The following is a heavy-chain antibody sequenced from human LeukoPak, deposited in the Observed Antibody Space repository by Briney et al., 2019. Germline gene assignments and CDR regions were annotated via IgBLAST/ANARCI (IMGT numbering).Heavy chain of an antibody. J-gene: IGHJ4*02. CDR2: INPSGGST. CDR3: ARDREAYYYDSSGYYGFDY. Sequence: ASVKVSCKASGYTFTSYYMHWVRQAPGQGLEWMGIINPSGGSTSYAQKFQGRVTMTRDMSTSTVYMELSSLRSEDTAVYYCARDREAYYYDSSGYYGFDYWGQGTLVTVSS. CDR1: GYTFTSYY. V-gene: IGHV1-46*01. D-gene: IGHD3-22*01.